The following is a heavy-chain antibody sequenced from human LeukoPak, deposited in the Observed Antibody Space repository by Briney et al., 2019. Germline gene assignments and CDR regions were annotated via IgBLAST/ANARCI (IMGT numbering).Heavy chain of an antibody. D-gene: IGHD3-22*01. CDR2: ISSSSSYI. CDR1: GFTFSSYS. CDR3: ARGLISQYDSSGYYYSSYYYYYMDV. V-gene: IGHV3-21*01. Sequence: PGGSLRLPCAASGFTFSSYSMNWVRQAPGKGLEWVSSISSSSSYIYYADSVKGRFTISRDNAKNSLYLQMNSLRAEDTAVYYCARGLISQYDSSGYYYSSYYYYYMDVWGKGTTVTISS. J-gene: IGHJ6*03.